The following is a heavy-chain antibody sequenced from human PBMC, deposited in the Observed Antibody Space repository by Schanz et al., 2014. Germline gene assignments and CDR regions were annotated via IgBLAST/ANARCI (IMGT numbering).Heavy chain of an antibody. CDR3: ARDRQQLVGRIGYYYGMDV. CDR1: GFTFSRSG. J-gene: IGHJ6*02. Sequence: VQLVESGGGLIQPGGSLRLSCAASGFTFSRSGMHWVRQAPGKGLEWVAIIWFDGSNKYYADSVKGRFTISRDNSKNTLYLQMNSLRAEDTAVYYCARDRQQLVGRIGYYYGMDVWGQGTTVTVSS. CDR2: IWFDGSNK. D-gene: IGHD6-13*01. V-gene: IGHV3-33*01.